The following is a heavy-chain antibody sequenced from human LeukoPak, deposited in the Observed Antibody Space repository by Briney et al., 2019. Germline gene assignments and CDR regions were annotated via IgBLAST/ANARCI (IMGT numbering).Heavy chain of an antibody. Sequence: PSETLSLTCAVYGGSFSGYYWSWIRQPPGKGREWIGEINHSGSTNYNPSPKSRVSLSVDSSKNQFSLKVSSVTAADTAVYYCARGSDTAAGLYWGQGTLVTVSS. D-gene: IGHD6-13*01. CDR1: GGSFSGYY. CDR2: INHSGST. V-gene: IGHV4-34*01. J-gene: IGHJ4*02. CDR3: ARGSDTAAGLY.